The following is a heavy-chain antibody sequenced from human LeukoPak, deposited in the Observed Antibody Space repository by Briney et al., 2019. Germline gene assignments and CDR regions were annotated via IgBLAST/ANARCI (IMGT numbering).Heavy chain of an antibody. CDR2: VWYDGRNR. CDR1: GYTFSRHG. J-gene: IGHJ5*02. CDR3: ARLWGGNGYSGGSLNL. Sequence: PGGSLRLSCAASGYTFSRHGIHWVRQAPGKGLEWVAVVWYDGRNRDYVDSVKGRFTISKDNSNSMVFLQMDRLRAEDTAVYYCARLWGGNGYSGGSLNLWGQGTLVTVSS. V-gene: IGHV3-33*01. D-gene: IGHD3-16*01.